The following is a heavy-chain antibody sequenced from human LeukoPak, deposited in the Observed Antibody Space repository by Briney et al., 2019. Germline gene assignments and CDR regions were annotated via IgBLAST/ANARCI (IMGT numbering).Heavy chain of an antibody. CDR3: ARWSGYPTRMGGGDY. D-gene: IGHD3-3*01. CDR2: ISAYNGNT. CDR1: GYTFTSYG. Sequence: ASVTVSCKASGYTFTSYGISWVRQAPGQGLEWMGWISAYNGNTNYAQKLQGRVTMTTDTSTSTAYMELRSLRSDDTAVYYCARWSGYPTRMGGGDYWGQGTLVTVSS. J-gene: IGHJ4*02. V-gene: IGHV1-18*01.